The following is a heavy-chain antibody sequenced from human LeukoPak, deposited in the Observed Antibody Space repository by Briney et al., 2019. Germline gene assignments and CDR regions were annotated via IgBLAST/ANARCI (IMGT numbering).Heavy chain of an antibody. CDR2: IYHSGST. V-gene: IGHV4-38-2*02. J-gene: IGHJ4*02. CDR3: ARGRIGSSWVFDY. Sequence: PSETLSLTCTVYGYSISSGYYWGWIRQPPGKGLEWIGSIYHSGSTNYNPSLKSRVTMSVDKSKNQFSLKLTSVTAADTAVYYCARGRIGSSWVFDYWGQGTLVTVSS. CDR1: GYSISSGYY. D-gene: IGHD6-13*01.